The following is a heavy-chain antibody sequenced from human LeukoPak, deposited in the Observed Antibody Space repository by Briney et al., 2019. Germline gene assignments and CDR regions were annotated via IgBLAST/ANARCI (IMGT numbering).Heavy chain of an antibody. D-gene: IGHD6-19*01. CDR3: ARDNPLYSSGWSLFGAFDI. CDR2: ISSSGSTI. CDR1: GFTFSSYE. J-gene: IGHJ3*02. V-gene: IGHV3-48*03. Sequence: GGSLRPSCAASGFTFSSYEMNWVRQAPGKGLEWVSYISSSGSTIYYADSVKGRFTISRDNAKNSLYLQMNSLRAEDTAVYYCARDNPLYSSGWSLFGAFDIWGQGTMVTVSS.